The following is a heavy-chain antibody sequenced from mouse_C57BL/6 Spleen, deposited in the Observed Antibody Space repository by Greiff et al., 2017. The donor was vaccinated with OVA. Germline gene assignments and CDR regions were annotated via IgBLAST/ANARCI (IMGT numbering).Heavy chain of an antibody. V-gene: IGHV5-4*01. Sequence: DVKLVESGGGLVKPGGSLKLSCAASGFTFSSYAMSWVRQTPEKRLEWVATISDGGSYTYYPDNVKGRFTISRDNAKNNLYLQMSHLKSEDTAMYYCAREEDPSWFAYWGQGTLVTVSA. CDR1: GFTFSSYA. J-gene: IGHJ3*01. CDR3: AREEDPSWFAY. CDR2: ISDGGSYT.